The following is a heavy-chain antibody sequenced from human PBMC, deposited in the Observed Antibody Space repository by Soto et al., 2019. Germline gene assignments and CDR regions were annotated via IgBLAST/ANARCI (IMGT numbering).Heavy chain of an antibody. D-gene: IGHD3-3*01. J-gene: IGHJ6*02. V-gene: IGHV3-30-3*01. CDR2: ISYDGSNK. Sequence: GGSLRLSCAASGFTFSSYAMHWVRQAPGKGLEWVAVISYDGSNKYYADSVKGRFTISRDNSKNTLYLQMNSLRAEDTAVYYCARDFRSGYYLSGYYYYGMDAWGQGTTVTVSS. CDR1: GFTFSSYA. CDR3: ARDFRSGYYLSGYYYYGMDA.